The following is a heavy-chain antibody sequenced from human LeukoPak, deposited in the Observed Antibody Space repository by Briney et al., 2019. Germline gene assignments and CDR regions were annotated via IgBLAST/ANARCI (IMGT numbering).Heavy chain of an antibody. CDR3: ARDFVSTGAFDI. D-gene: IGHD3-9*01. Sequence: GASMKVSCKASGGTFSSYAISWVRQAPGQGLEWMGGIIPIFGTANYAQKFQGRVTITTDESTSTAYMELSSLRSEDTAVYYCARDFVSTGAFDIWGQGTMVTVSS. CDR2: IIPIFGTA. CDR1: GGTFSSYA. V-gene: IGHV1-69*05. J-gene: IGHJ3*02.